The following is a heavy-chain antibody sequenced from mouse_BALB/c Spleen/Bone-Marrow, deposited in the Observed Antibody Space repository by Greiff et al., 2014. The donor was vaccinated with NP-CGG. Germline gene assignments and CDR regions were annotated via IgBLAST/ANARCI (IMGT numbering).Heavy chain of an antibody. CDR1: GYTFTTFW. Sequence: VKLQESGAELAKPGASVKMSCKASGYTFTTFWMHWVKQRPGQGLEWIGYINPTTSYTEYSQKFKDKATLTADKSSSTAYMRLSSLTSKDSAVYYCANGNSFAYWGQGTLVTVSA. V-gene: IGHV1-7*01. J-gene: IGHJ3*01. D-gene: IGHD2-1*01. CDR3: ANGNSFAY. CDR2: INPTTSYT.